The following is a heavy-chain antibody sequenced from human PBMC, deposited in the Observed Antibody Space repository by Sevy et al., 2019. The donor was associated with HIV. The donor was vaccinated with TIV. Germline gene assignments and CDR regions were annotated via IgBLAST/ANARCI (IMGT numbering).Heavy chain of an antibody. CDR3: AGENAWGRGYS. Sequence: SETLSLTCTVSGGSITSLYWNWIRQPPGKGLEWIANIYYNGHINYNPSLKSRVTLSLDTSKNQFSRRLSSVTAADTAMYYCAGENAWGRGYSWGQGTLSPSPQ. CDR1: GGSITSLY. D-gene: IGHD1-26*01. J-gene: IGHJ4*02. V-gene: IGHV4-59*08. CDR2: IYYNGHI.